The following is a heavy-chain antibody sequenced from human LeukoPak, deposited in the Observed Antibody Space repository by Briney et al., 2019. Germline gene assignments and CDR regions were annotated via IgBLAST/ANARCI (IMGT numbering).Heavy chain of an antibody. CDR1: GGSISSYY. CDR2: IYYSRST. V-gene: IGHV4-59*01. CDR3: ARAARDGYNFLKFKHGEYYFDY. J-gene: IGHJ4*02. Sequence: SETLSLTCTVSGGSISSYYWSWIRQPPGKGLEWIGYIYYSRSTNYNPSLKSRVTISVDTSKNQFSLKLSSVTAADTAVYYCARAARDGYNFLKFKHGEYYFDYWGQGTLVTVSS. D-gene: IGHD5-24*01.